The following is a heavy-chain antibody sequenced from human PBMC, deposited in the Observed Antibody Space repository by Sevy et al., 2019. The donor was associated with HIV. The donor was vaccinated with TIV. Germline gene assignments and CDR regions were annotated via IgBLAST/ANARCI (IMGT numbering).Heavy chain of an antibody. CDR2: IWYDESNK. V-gene: IGHV3-33*01. J-gene: IGHJ6*02. Sequence: GGSLRPSCTASGFTFSSNAMYWVRQAPGKGLEWVAVIWYDESNKYHADSVKGRFTISRDNSKNTLYLQMNSLRAEDTAVYYCARGVATTYYYHYGMDVWGQGTTVTVSS. CDR3: ARGVATTYYYHYGMDV. D-gene: IGHD5-12*01. CDR1: GFTFSSNA.